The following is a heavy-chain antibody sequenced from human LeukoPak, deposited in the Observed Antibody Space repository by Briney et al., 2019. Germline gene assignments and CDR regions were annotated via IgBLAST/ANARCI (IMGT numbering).Heavy chain of an antibody. CDR1: GVSLSGHY. J-gene: IGHJ5*02. Sequence: SETLSLTCAVYGVSLSGHYWSWIRQHPGKGLEWIGYIYYSGSTYYNPSLKSRVTISVDTSKNQFSLKLSSVTAADTAVYYCATFYRIAVAGKGNWFDPWGQGTLVTVPS. CDR3: ATFYRIAVAGKGNWFDP. V-gene: IGHV4-31*11. CDR2: IYYSGST. D-gene: IGHD6-19*01.